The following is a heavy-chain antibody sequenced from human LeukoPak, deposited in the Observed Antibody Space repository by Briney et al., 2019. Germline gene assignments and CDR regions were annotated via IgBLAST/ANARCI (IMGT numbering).Heavy chain of an antibody. D-gene: IGHD2-21*02. J-gene: IGHJ4*02. CDR3: AKDQIYCGGDCQYDY. V-gene: IGHV3-43*02. CDR1: GFTFDDYA. Sequence: AGGSLRLSCAASGFTFDDYAMHWVRQAPGKGPEGVSLISGDGGSTYYADSVKDRFTISRDNSKNSLYLQMNSLRTEDTALYYCAKDQIYCGGDCQYDYWGQGTLVTVSS. CDR2: ISGDGGST.